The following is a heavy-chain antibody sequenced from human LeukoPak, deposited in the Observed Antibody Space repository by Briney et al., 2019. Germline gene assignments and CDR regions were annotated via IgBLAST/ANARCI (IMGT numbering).Heavy chain of an antibody. D-gene: IGHD6-13*01. J-gene: IGHJ4*02. V-gene: IGHV4-31*03. CDR1: GGSISIVGYY. CDR3: ARDGSIAAAGSVVDGGFDY. Sequence: SETLSLTCTVSGGSISIVGYYWSWIRQHPGKGLVWIGYIYYSGSAYYNPSLKSRVTISVDTSKNQFSLKLSSMTAADTAVHCCARDGSIAAAGSVVDGGFDYWGQGALVTVSS. CDR2: IYYSGSA.